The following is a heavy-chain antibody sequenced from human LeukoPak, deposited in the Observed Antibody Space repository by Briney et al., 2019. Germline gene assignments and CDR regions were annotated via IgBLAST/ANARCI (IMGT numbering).Heavy chain of an antibody. CDR2: IYFTGTT. CDR3: VNGGSYLTK. V-gene: IGHV4-59*01. D-gene: IGHD3-10*01. Sequence: PSETLSLTCTVSGGSISSYWSWIRQSPGKGLEWIGYIYFTGTTNYNPSLKSRLTISIDTSRNQFSLKLSSATAADTAIYYCVNGGSYLTKWGQGSLVTVSS. J-gene: IGHJ4*02. CDR1: GGSISSY.